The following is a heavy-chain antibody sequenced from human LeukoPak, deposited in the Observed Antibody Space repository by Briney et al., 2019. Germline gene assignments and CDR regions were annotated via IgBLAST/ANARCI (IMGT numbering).Heavy chain of an antibody. CDR2: ISWRSGSI. V-gene: IGHV3-9*01. CDR3: AKDMAYSSSHFDY. Sequence: PGRSLRLSCAASGFTLEDYDMHWVRQAPGKGLEWVSGISWRSGSIRYADSVKGRFTISRDNATNSLYLQMNSLRAEDTALYYCAKDMAYSSSHFDYWGQGTLVTVSS. D-gene: IGHD6-13*01. J-gene: IGHJ4*02. CDR1: GFTLEDYD.